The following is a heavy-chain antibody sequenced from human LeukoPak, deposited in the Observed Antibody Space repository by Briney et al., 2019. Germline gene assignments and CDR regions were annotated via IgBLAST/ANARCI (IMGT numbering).Heavy chain of an antibody. CDR1: GYTFTSNY. V-gene: IGHV1-46*01. D-gene: IGHD1-26*01. J-gene: IGHJ4*02. CDR3: ARALVGATSVYFDY. CDR2: ISPSGGST. Sequence: ASVKVSCKAFGYTFTSNYMHWVRQAPGQGPEWMGVISPSGGSTTYAQKFQGRVTITRNTSISTAYMELSSLRSEDTAVYYCARALVGATSVYFDYWGQGTLVTVSS.